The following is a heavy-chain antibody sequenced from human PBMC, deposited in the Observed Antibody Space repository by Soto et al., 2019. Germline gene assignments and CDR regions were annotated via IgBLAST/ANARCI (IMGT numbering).Heavy chain of an antibody. J-gene: IGHJ4*02. V-gene: IGHV5-51*01. Sequence: PGESLKISCKGSGYSFTNYWIGWVRQMPGKGLEWMGIIYPGDSDTRYSPSFQGQVTISTDESISTAYLQWSSLRASDSAMYYCARSRITGSTWTFDYWGQGTLVTVSS. CDR3: ARSRITGSTWTFDY. D-gene: IGHD1-20*01. CDR2: IYPGDSDT. CDR1: GYSFTNYW.